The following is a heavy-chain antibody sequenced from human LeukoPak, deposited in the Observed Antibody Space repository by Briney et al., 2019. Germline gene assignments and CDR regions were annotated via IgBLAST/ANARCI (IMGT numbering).Heavy chain of an antibody. D-gene: IGHD2-15*01. J-gene: IGHJ6*03. CDR1: EFTFSTYS. CDR3: ARGYTWSSYSNYYYYMDV. V-gene: IGHV3-48*01. CDR2: ITSSGSTV. Sequence: GGSLRLSCATSEFTFSTYSMNWVRQAPGQGLEWLSHITSSGSTVFYADSVKGRFTISRDNANNSVSLQMNSLRADDTAVYYCARGYTWSSYSNYYYYMDVWGKGTTVTVSS.